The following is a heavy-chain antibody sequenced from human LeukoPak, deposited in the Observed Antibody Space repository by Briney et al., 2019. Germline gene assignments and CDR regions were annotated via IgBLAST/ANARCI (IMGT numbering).Heavy chain of an antibody. Sequence: PGGSLRLSCAASGFTFSNYYMSWIRQAPGKGLECISYIGNSGSSMNYADSVKGRFTISRDNAKNSLYLQMNSLRAEDTAVYYCARGTRNGELDYWGQGTLVTVSS. V-gene: IGHV3-11*01. CDR1: GFTFSNYY. CDR2: IGNSGSSM. D-gene: IGHD3-10*01. CDR3: ARGTRNGELDY. J-gene: IGHJ4*02.